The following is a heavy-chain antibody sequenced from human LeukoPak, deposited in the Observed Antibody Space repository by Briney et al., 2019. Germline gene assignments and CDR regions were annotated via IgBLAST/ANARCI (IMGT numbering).Heavy chain of an antibody. CDR1: GGSINSGDYY. CDR3: ARAAYCSSTNCYGFDY. Sequence: SETLSLTCTVSGGSINSGDYYWVWIRQPPGKGLEWVGEVNHSGSTYYNPSLKSRVTFSVDTSKKQFSLKLTSVTAADTAVYYCARAAYCSSTNCYGFDYWGQGTLVTVSS. J-gene: IGHJ4*02. CDR2: VNHSGST. D-gene: IGHD2-2*01. V-gene: IGHV4-39*07.